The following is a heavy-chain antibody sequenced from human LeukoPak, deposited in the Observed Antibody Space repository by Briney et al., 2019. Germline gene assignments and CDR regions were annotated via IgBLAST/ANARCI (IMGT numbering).Heavy chain of an antibody. J-gene: IGHJ4*02. CDR3: ARADRFYYFDY. V-gene: IGHV4-59*01. CDR1: GGSISSYY. Sequence: KSSETLSLTCTVSGGSISSYYWSWIRQPPGKGLEWIGYIYYSGSTNYNPSLKSRVTISVDTSKNQFSLKLSSVTAADTAVYYCARADRFYYFDYWGQGTLVTVSS. D-gene: IGHD3-3*01. CDR2: IYYSGST.